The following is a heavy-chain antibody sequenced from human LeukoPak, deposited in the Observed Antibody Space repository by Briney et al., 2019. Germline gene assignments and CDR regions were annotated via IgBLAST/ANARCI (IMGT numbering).Heavy chain of an antibody. CDR1: GYTFTSYD. D-gene: IGHD3-10*02. Sequence: ASVKVSCKASGYTFTSYDINWVRQAPGQGLEWMGWMNPNSGNTGYAQKFQGRVTMTRNTSISTAYMELRSLRSDDTAVYYCARMGTMFDAFDIWGQGTMVTVSS. CDR3: ARMGTMFDAFDI. CDR2: MNPNSGNT. V-gene: IGHV1-8*01. J-gene: IGHJ3*02.